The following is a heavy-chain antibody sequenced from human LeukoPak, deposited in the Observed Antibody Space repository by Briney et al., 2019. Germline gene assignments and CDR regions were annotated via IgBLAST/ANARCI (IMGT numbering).Heavy chain of an antibody. D-gene: IGHD3-10*02. Sequence: GGSLRLSCAASRFTSSSYAMSWVRQAPGKGLEWVSAISGSGGSTYYADSVKGRFTISRDNSKNTLYLQMNSLRAEDTAVYYCAELGITMIGGVWGKGTTVTISS. CDR3: AELGITMIGGV. CDR1: RFTSSSYA. CDR2: ISGSGGST. J-gene: IGHJ6*04. V-gene: IGHV3-23*01.